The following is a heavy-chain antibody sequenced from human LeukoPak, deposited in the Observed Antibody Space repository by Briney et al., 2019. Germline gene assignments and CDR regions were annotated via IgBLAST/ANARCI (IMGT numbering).Heavy chain of an antibody. CDR2: ISSSGVYI. V-gene: IGHV3-11*04. Sequence: GGSLRLSCAASGFTFSDYYMSWIRQAPGKGLEWVSSISSSGVYIYYADSLKGRFTISRDNAKDSLYLQMNSLRAEDTAVYYCARSLGSCSTTTCYDNWFDPWGQGTLVTVSS. D-gene: IGHD2-2*01. CDR3: ARSLGSCSTTTCYDNWFDP. CDR1: GFTFSDYY. J-gene: IGHJ5*02.